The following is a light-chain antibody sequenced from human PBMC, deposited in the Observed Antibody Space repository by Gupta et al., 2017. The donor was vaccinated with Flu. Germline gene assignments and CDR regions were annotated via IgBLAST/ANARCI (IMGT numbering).Light chain of an antibody. CDR3: QQSFSVPLT. CDR2: GAS. V-gene: IGKV1-39*01. J-gene: IGKJ4*01. CDR1: QSISAY. Sequence: DVQLTQSPSSLSASVGDRITITCRASQSISAYVNWCQQKPGRPPKVLIYGASTLESGVPFRFNGSGFGTDFTLTISSLQPEDFATYFCQQSFSVPLTVGGGTVVE.